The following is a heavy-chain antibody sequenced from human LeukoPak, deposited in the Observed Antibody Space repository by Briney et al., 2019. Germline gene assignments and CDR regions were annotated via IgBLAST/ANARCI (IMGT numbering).Heavy chain of an antibody. CDR2: INHSGST. CDR1: GGSFSGYY. D-gene: IGHD3-10*01. Sequence: SETLSLTCAVYGGSFSGYYWSWIRQPPGKGLEWIGEINHSGSTNYNPSLKSRVTISVDTSKNQFSLKLSSVTAAHTAVYYCARGGGGRKRGFDYWGQGSLVTVPS. J-gene: IGHJ4*02. CDR3: ARGGGGRKRGFDY. V-gene: IGHV4-34*01.